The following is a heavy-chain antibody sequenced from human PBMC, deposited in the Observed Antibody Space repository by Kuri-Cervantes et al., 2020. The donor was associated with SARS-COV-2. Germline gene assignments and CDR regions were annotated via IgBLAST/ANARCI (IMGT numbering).Heavy chain of an antibody. D-gene: IGHD2-2*01. V-gene: IGHV3-23*01. CDR1: GFTFSSYA. Sequence: GGSLRLSCASSGFTFSSYAMDWVRQAPGKGLEWVSTITGSGGGTYYTDSVKGRFTISRDNSKNTLYLQMNSLRAEDTAVYYCAKSGGYGSGTTCYPNWFDPWGQGTLVTVSS. CDR3: AKSGGYGSGTTCYPNWFDP. J-gene: IGHJ5*02. CDR2: ITGSGGGT.